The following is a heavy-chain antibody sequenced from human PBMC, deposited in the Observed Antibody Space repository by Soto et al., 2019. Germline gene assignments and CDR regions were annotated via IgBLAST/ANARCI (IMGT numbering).Heavy chain of an antibody. Sequence: EVQLVESGGGLVKPGGSLRLSCAASGFTFSSYSMNWVRQAPGKGLEWVSSISSSSYIYYADSVKGRFTISRDNAKNSLYLQMNSLRAEDTAVYYCARDKWLGTFDYWGQGTLVTVSS. J-gene: IGHJ4*02. V-gene: IGHV3-21*01. CDR3: ARDKWLGTFDY. CDR1: GFTFSSYS. CDR2: ISSSSYI. D-gene: IGHD6-19*01.